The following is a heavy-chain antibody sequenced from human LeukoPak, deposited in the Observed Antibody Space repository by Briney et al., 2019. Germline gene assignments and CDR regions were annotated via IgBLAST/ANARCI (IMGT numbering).Heavy chain of an antibody. D-gene: IGHD1-26*01. CDR1: GFTVSSNY. CDR3: ARAGGIVGATFDY. J-gene: IGHJ4*02. V-gene: IGHV3-66*01. CDR2: IYSGGST. Sequence: GGSLRLSCAASGFTVSSNYMSWVRQAPGKGLEWVSVIYSGGSTYYADSVKGRCTISRDNSKNTLYLQMNSLRAEDTAVYYCARAGGIVGATFDYWGQGTLVTVSS.